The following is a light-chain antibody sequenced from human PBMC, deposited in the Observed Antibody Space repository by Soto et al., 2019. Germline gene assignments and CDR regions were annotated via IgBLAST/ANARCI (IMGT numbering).Light chain of an antibody. CDR1: QSVLYSADGNNY. Sequence: DIVMCQSPDSLAVSLGERATINCKSSQSVLYSADGNNYLAWYQQKPGQPPKLLIYWASNRESGVPDRFSGSGSETDFTLTISSLQAEDVAVYYCHQYYSTPWTFGQGTKVEIK. J-gene: IGKJ1*01. CDR3: HQYYSTPWT. V-gene: IGKV4-1*01. CDR2: WAS.